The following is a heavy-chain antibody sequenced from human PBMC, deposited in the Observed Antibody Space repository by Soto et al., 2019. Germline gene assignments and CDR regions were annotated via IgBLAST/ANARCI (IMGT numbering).Heavy chain of an antibody. CDR3: ARGTIFGLVSFDY. CDR1: GATFTSYG. Sequence: GASVKVSCKASGATFTSYGFNWVRQAPGQGLEWMRWISGYNGDTHYAQNFQVRVTMTIDTSTSTAYMELRSLRSDDTAVYYCARGTIFGLVSFDYWGQGTLVTVSS. D-gene: IGHD3-3*02. J-gene: IGHJ4*02. CDR2: ISGYNGDT. V-gene: IGHV1-18*01.